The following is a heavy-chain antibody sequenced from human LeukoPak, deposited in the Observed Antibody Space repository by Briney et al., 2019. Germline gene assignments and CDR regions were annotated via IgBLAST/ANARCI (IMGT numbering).Heavy chain of an antibody. CDR2: INHNGST. CDR3: ASGGSGSYSYDY. V-gene: IGHV4-34*01. J-gene: IGHJ4*02. D-gene: IGHD3-10*01. CDR1: GVSFSGYY. Sequence: PSETLSLTCAVYGVSFSGYYWSWIRQPPGKGLEWIGEINHNGSTNYNPSLKSRVTISVDTSKNQFSLKLSSVTAADTAVYYCASGGSGSYSYDYWGQGTLVTVSS.